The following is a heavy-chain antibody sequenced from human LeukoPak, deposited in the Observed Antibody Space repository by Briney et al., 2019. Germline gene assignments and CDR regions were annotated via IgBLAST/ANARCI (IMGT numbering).Heavy chain of an antibody. CDR2: ITGDAGRT. CDR3: AKDRAWGAFAY. CDR1: GFIFSNHG. Sequence: GGSLRLSCAASGFIFSNHGMNWVRQAPGKGLEWVSGITGDAGRTYYADSVKGRFTIFRDNSKNTLYLQMNSLRAEDTAIYYCAKDRAWGAFAYWGQGTLVTVSS. J-gene: IGHJ4*02. V-gene: IGHV3-23*01. D-gene: IGHD1-26*01.